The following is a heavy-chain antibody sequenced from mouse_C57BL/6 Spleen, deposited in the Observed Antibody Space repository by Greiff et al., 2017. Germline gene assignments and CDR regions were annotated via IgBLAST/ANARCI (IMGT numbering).Heavy chain of an antibody. J-gene: IGHJ3*01. V-gene: IGHV1-20*01. CDR2: INPYNGDT. CDR3: ARGEYDYVAYAY. D-gene: IGHD2-4*01. Sequence: VQLQQSGPELVKPGDSVKISCKASGYSFTGYVMTWVLQSHGKSLEWIGRINPYNGDTFYNQKLKGKVTLTVDKSSSTAHLEIRSLTSEDSAVYYCARGEYDYVAYAYWGQGTLVTVS. CDR1: GYSFTGYV.